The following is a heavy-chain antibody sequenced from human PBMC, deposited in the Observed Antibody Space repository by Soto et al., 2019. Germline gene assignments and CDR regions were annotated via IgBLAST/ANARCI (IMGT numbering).Heavy chain of an antibody. CDR1: GGSIYSSSYS. Sequence: QVQLQEAGPGLVKPSETLSLTCTVSGGSIYSSSYSWGWIRQPPGKGLEWIGSIYYSGSTSFNPSLEGRVNISVDTSKVQFSLKLSSVTAADTAVFYCARQTNFLGNNRFFDLCGKGTLVTVSS. CDR2: IYYSGST. CDR3: ARQTNFLGNNRFFDL. J-gene: IGHJ4*02. V-gene: IGHV4-39*01. D-gene: IGHD1-20*01.